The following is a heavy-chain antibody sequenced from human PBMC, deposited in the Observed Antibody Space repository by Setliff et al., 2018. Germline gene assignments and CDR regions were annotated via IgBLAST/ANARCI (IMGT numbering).Heavy chain of an antibody. Sequence: GGSLRLSCAASGFTFSSYWMSWVRQAPGKGLEWVANIKQDGSGKYYVDSVKGRFTISRDNAKNSLYLQMSSLRAEDTAVYYCARDVRVYDSSGYYYYYYGMDVWGQGTTVTVSS. D-gene: IGHD3-22*01. J-gene: IGHJ6*02. CDR3: ARDVRVYDSSGYYYYYYGMDV. CDR2: IKQDGSGK. CDR1: GFTFSSYW. V-gene: IGHV3-7*01.